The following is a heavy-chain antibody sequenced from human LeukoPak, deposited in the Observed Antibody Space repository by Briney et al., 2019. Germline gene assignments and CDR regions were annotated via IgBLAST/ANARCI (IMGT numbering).Heavy chain of an antibody. V-gene: IGHV1-46*01. Sequence: ASVKVSCKASGYTFTDYYVHWVRRAPGLGLEWMGVINPGGGRTTYAQKFQDRVNMTRDTSTSTVYMELSGLTSADTAVYFCARVTSPARRGRTLVAAAATPFDYWGQGTLITVSS. J-gene: IGHJ4*02. CDR3: ARVTSPARRGRTLVAAAATPFDY. CDR1: GYTFTDYY. CDR2: INPGGGRT. D-gene: IGHD2-15*01.